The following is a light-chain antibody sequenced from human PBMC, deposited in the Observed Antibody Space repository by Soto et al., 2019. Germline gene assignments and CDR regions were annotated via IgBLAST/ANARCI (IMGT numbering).Light chain of an antibody. J-gene: IGLJ1*01. CDR2: EVT. Sequence: QSALAQPASVSGSPGQSITISCTGTSSDVGGYNSVSWYQQHPGKAPKLMIYEVTNRPSGVSSRFSGSKSGNTASLTISGLQSEDEGDYYCSSYTSRSTLVFGTGTKLTVL. CDR1: SSDVGGYNS. CDR3: SSYTSRSTLV. V-gene: IGLV2-14*01.